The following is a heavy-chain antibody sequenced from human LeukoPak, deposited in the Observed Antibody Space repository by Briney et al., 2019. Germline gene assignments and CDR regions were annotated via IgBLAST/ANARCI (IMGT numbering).Heavy chain of an antibody. J-gene: IGHJ4*02. D-gene: IGHD6-19*01. V-gene: IGHV3-48*04. CDR2: ISSSSSTI. CDR1: GFTFSSYS. CDR3: AREEILLKQWLAIDY. Sequence: GGSLRLSCAASGFTFSSYSMNWVRQAPGKGLEWVSYISSSSSTIYYADSVKGRFTISRDNAKNSLYLQMNSLRAEDTAVYYCAREEILLKQWLAIDYWGQGTLVTVSS.